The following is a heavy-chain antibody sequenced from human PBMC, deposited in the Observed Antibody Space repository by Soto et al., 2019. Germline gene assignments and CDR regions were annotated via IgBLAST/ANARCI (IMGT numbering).Heavy chain of an antibody. D-gene: IGHD2-2*01. CDR2: IYYSGST. J-gene: IGHJ5*02. CDR3: ARVYCSSTSCFRRVGWFDP. CDR1: GGSISSSSYY. Sequence: SETLSLTCTVSGGSISSSSYYWGWIRQPPGKGLEWIGSIYYSGSTYYNPSLKSRVTISVDTSKSQFSLKLSSVTAADTAVYYCARVYCSSTSCFRRVGWFDPWGQGTLVTVSS. V-gene: IGHV4-39*07.